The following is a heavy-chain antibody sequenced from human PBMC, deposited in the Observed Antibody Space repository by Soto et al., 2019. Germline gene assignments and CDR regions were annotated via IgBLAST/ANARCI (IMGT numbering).Heavy chain of an antibody. D-gene: IGHD5-18*01. CDR3: ARDDTLTYYYYGMDV. Sequence: PGGSLRLSCAASGFTFSSDWMHWVRQAPGKGLVWVSVIRNDGSDTYYADSVKGRFTISRDNAKNTLYLQMNSLRAEDTAVYYCARDDTLTYYYYGMDVWGQGTTVTVSS. CDR2: IRNDGSDT. CDR1: GFTFSSDW. J-gene: IGHJ6*02. V-gene: IGHV3-74*01.